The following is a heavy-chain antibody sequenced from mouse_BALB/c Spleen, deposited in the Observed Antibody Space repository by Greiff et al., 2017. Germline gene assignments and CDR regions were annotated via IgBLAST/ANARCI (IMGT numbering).Heavy chain of an antibody. Sequence: EVQLLQSGPELVKPGASVKVSCTASGYSFTSYNMYWVKQSHGKSLEWIGYIDPYNGGNSYNQKFKGKATLTVDTSTSTAYMHLNRLTSEDAAVYYCTRTDGNWYFDVWGAGTTVTVSS. CDR3: TRTDGNWYFDV. D-gene: IGHD2-1*01. V-gene: IGHV1S135*01. J-gene: IGHJ1*01. CDR1: GYSFTSYN. CDR2: IDPYNGGN.